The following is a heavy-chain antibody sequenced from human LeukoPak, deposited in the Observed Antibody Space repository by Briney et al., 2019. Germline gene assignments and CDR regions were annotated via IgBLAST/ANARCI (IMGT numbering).Heavy chain of an antibody. J-gene: IGHJ4*02. CDR2: ISSSGSTI. Sequence: PGGSLRLSCAASGFTFSDYYMSWIRQAPGKGLEWVSYISSSGSTIYYADSVKGRFTISRDNAKNSLYLQMNSLRAEDTAVYYCARAATYCGGDCYSNYFDYWGQGTLVTVPS. CDR1: GFTFSDYY. V-gene: IGHV3-11*01. CDR3: ARAATYCGGDCYSNYFDY. D-gene: IGHD2-21*02.